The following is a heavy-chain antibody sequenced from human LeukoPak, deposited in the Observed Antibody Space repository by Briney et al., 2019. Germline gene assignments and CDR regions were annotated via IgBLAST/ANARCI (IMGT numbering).Heavy chain of an antibody. J-gene: IGHJ4*02. CDR1: GYTLTELS. CDR3: ATASLMVRGVIMFFDY. V-gene: IGHV1-24*01. D-gene: IGHD3-10*01. CDR2: FDPEDGET. Sequence: GASVKVSCKVSGYTLTELSMHWVRQAPGKGLEWMGGFDPEDGETIYAQKFQGRVTMTEDTSTDTAYMELSSLRSEDTAVYCCATASLMVRGVIMFFDYWGQGTLVTVSS.